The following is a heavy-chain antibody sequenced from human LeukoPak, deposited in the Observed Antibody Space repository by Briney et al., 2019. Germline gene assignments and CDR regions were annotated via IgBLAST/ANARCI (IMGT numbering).Heavy chain of an antibody. CDR2: IYPGDSDT. CDR1: GYSFTSYW. CDR3: ARPDDYEAYAFDI. Sequence: GESLKISCKGSGYSFTSYWIGWVRQMPGKGLEWMGIIYPGDSDTRYSPSFQGRVTISADKSISTAYLQWSSLKASDTAMYYCARPDDYEAYAFDIWGQGTMVTVSS. V-gene: IGHV5-51*01. J-gene: IGHJ3*02. D-gene: IGHD4-17*01.